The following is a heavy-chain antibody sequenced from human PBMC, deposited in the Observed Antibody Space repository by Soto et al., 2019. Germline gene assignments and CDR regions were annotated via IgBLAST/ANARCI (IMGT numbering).Heavy chain of an antibody. Sequence: PGGTMRLAWAVCGFTSNTYGMRCVRQAPSRGLEWVAEYRADGSIKHYADSVKGLFTTSTDNIRNTMYLHMTCLRAAHTAVYYCARIDCTGIYCHPYDRDDMGVW. CDR3: ARIDCTGIYCHPYDRDDMGV. D-gene: IGHD2-8*02. CDR1: GFTSNTYG. J-gene: IGHJ3*01. CDR2: YRADGSIK. V-gene: IGHV3-33*01.